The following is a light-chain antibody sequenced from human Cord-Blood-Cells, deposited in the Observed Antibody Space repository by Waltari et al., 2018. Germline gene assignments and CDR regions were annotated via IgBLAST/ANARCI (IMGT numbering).Light chain of an antibody. CDR3: CSYAGSSTVV. Sequence: QSALTQPASVTGSPGQSLTITGTGTSSDVGRYNLVSWYQQHPGKAPKLMIYEGSKRPSGVSNRFSGSKSGNTASLTISGLQAEDEADYYCCSYAGSSTVVFGGGTKLTVL. J-gene: IGLJ2*01. CDR1: SSDVGRYNL. V-gene: IGLV2-23*01. CDR2: EGS.